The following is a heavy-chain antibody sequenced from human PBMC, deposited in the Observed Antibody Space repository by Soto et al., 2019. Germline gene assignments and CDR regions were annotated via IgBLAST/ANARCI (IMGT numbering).Heavy chain of an antibody. CDR1: GGSIRVQSYY. J-gene: IGHJ5*02. D-gene: IGHD1-20*01. Sequence: PSETLSLTCTVSGGSIRVQSYYWTWIRQPPGKGLEWVGSSYYSGTSYFNPALKGRVTISVDTSTNQFSLRLTSVTAADTAVYYCTRRYNWNDYYFDPWGQGTLVTVSA. CDR3: TRRYNWNDYYFDP. CDR2: SYYSGTS. V-gene: IGHV4-39*01.